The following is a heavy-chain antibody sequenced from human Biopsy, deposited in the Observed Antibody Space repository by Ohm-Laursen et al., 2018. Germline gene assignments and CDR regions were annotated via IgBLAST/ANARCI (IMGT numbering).Heavy chain of an antibody. Sequence: SRTLSLTCAVYGESFNGFYWSWIRQTQGKGLDWNGEINHSGRTNSNPSLKSRVTISVDTSKNQFSLKVRPVTAADTAVYYCVRGVDYYDPYHYYALDVWGQGTTVTVSS. V-gene: IGHV4-34*01. J-gene: IGHJ6*02. CDR1: GESFNGFY. CDR2: INHSGRT. CDR3: VRGVDYYDPYHYYALDV. D-gene: IGHD3-22*01.